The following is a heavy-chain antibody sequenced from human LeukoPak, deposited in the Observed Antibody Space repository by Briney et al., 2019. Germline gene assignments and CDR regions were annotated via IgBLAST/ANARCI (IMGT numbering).Heavy chain of an antibody. D-gene: IGHD2-8*01. CDR1: GDTVSSNSAA. V-gene: IGHV6-1*01. CDR3: AGEDVVLVDAVRYYYYGMDV. CDR2: TYYRSTWYN. Sequence: SQTLSLTWAISGDTVSSNSAAWDWIRQSPSRGLDWLGRTYYRSTWYNDYEAYVKSRITIYPDTCKNQFSLQLNSVTAEDKAVYYCAGEDVVLVDAVRYYYYGMDVWGEGTTVIVSS. J-gene: IGHJ6*04.